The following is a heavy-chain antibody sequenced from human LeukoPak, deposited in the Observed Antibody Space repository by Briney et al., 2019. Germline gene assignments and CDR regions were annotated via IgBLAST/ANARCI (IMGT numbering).Heavy chain of an antibody. V-gene: IGHV3-43*01. CDR3: AKDKRNTMIGSVFQH. CDR1: GFTFDDYT. D-gene: IGHD3-22*01. CDR2: ISWDGGST. Sequence: PGGSLRLSCAASGFTFDDYTMHWVRQAPGKGLEWVSLISWDGGSTYYADSVKSRFTISRDNSKNSLYLQMNSLRTEDTALYYCAKDKRNTMIGSVFQHWGRGTLVTVSS. J-gene: IGHJ1*01.